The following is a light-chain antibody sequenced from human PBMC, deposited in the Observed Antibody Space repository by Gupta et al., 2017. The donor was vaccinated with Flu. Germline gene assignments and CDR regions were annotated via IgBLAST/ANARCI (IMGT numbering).Light chain of an antibody. CDR3: QVLDTARDQVI. V-gene: IGLV3-21*02. Sequence: SFVLTQPPSVSVAPGLTARITCGGNSIGSKVVHWYQQKAGQAPGLGVYDDNDRPSGVPERFSGSNSGKTATLTTTGVEAGEEADYYCQVLDTARDQVIFGGGTKLTVL. CDR2: DDN. CDR1: SIGSKV. J-gene: IGLJ2*01.